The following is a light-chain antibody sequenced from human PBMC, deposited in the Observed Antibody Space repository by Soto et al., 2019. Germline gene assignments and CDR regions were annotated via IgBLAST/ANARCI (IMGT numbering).Light chain of an antibody. CDR2: DVS. Sequence: QSALTQPASESGSPGQSITISCTGTSSDVGGYNYVSWYQQHPGKAPKLMIYDVSNRPSGVSNRFSGSKSGNTASLTISGLQAEDEADYYCNSYTSSSVVFGGGTKLTVL. CDR3: NSYTSSSVV. V-gene: IGLV2-14*01. J-gene: IGLJ2*01. CDR1: SSDVGGYNY.